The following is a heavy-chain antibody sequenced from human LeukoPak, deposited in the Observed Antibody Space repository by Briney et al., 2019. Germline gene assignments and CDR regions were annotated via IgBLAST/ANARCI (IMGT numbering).Heavy chain of an antibody. V-gene: IGHV1-2*02. CDR2: INPNSGGT. Sequence: ASVKVSCKASGYTFTGYYMHWVRQAPGQGLEWMGWINPNSGGTNYAQKFQGRVTMTRDTSISTAYMELSRLRSDDTAVYYCARDLGDGYNYPLGALDYWGQGTLVTVSS. J-gene: IGHJ4*02. CDR3: ARDLGDGYNYPLGALDY. CDR1: GYTFTGYY. D-gene: IGHD5-24*01.